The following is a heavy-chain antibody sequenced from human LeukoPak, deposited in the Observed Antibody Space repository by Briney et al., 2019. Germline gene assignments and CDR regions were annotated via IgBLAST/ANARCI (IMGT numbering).Heavy chain of an antibody. D-gene: IGHD6-13*01. CDR1: GFTFSSYG. J-gene: IGHJ4*02. Sequence: GGSLRLSCAASGFTFSSYGMHWVRQAPGKGLEWVAVISYDGSNKYYADSVKGRFTISRDNSKNTLYLQMNSLRAEDTAVYYCAKDTRAGVAAAWGQGTLVTVSS. CDR3: AKDTRAGVAAA. V-gene: IGHV3-30*18. CDR2: ISYDGSNK.